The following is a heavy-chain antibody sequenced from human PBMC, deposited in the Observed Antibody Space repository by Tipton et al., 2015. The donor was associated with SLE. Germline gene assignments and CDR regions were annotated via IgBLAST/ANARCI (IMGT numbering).Heavy chain of an antibody. CDR1: GFTVSSNY. V-gene: IGHV3-66*02. D-gene: IGHD1-26*01. Sequence: SLRLSCAASGFTVSSNYMSWVRQAPGKGLEWVSVIYSGGSTYYADSVKGRFTISRDNSKNTLYLQMNSLRAEDTAVYYCATLIVGAWEYFDYWGRGTLVTVSS. CDR3: ATLIVGAWEYFDY. CDR2: IYSGGST. J-gene: IGHJ4*02.